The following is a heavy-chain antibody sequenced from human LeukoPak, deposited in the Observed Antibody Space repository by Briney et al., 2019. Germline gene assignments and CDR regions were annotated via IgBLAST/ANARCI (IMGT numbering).Heavy chain of an antibody. Sequence: PGGSLRLSCAASGFTFSITYMAWVRQAPGKGLEWVGVIYSGGDTYYADSVKGRFTISRDNSKNTLYLQMNSLRAEDTAVYYCAKEDIVVVTAIGFDYWGQGTLVTVSS. CDR2: IYSGGDT. V-gene: IGHV3-66*02. D-gene: IGHD2-21*02. CDR3: AKEDIVVVTAIGFDY. J-gene: IGHJ4*02. CDR1: GFTFSITY.